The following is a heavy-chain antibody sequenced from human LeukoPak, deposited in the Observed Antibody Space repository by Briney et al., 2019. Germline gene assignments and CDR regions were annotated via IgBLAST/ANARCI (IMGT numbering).Heavy chain of an antibody. D-gene: IGHD6-6*01. Sequence: GGSLRLSCAASGFTFDDYAMHWVRQAPGKGLEWVSLTSGDGGSTYYADSVKGRFTISRDNSKNSLYLQMNSLRTEDTALYYCAKGIAARRIGRGYFDYWGQGTLVTVSS. CDR1: GFTFDDYA. J-gene: IGHJ4*02. CDR2: TSGDGGST. V-gene: IGHV3-43*02. CDR3: AKGIAARRIGRGYFDY.